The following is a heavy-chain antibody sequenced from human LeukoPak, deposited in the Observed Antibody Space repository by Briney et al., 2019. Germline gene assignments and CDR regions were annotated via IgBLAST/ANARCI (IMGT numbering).Heavy chain of an antibody. V-gene: IGHV5-51*01. Sequence: GESLKISCKGAGLSFNSYWIGWVRQMPGTGLEWMGIIYPGDSETRYSPSFQGQVTISADKSISTAYLQWSSLKASDTAMYYCARNKWGFDYWGQGTLVTVSS. J-gene: IGHJ4*02. D-gene: IGHD7-27*01. CDR3: ARNKWGFDY. CDR1: GLSFNSYW. CDR2: IYPGDSET.